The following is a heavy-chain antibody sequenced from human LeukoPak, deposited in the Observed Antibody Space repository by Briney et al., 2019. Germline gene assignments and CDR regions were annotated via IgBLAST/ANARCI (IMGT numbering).Heavy chain of an antibody. V-gene: IGHV1-2*02. CDR2: INPNSGGT. J-gene: IGHJ4*02. D-gene: IGHD6-13*01. Sequence: GASVKVSCKASGYTFTGYYMHWVRQAPGQGLEWMGWINPNSGGTNYAQKFQGRVTMTRDTSISTAYMELSRLRSDDTAVYYCATNPRGIAAAGLFSPFDYWGQGTPVTVSS. CDR1: GYTFTGYY. CDR3: ATNPRGIAAAGLFSPFDY.